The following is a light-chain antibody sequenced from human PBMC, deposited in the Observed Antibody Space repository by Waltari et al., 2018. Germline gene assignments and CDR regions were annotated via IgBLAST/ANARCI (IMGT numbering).Light chain of an antibody. CDR2: EVT. Sequence: QSALTQPASVSGSPGQSITISCTGTSRDVGSYNLVSWYQQHPGKPPKPMIYEVTKWPSGVSSRFSGSKSGNTASLTISGLQAEDEADYYCCSYAGSSTWVFGGGTKLTVL. CDR1: SRDVGSYNL. J-gene: IGLJ3*02. CDR3: CSYAGSSTWV. V-gene: IGLV2-23*02.